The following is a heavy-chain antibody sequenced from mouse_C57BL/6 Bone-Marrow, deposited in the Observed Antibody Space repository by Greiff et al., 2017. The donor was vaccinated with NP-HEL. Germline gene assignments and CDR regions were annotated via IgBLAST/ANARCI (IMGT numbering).Heavy chain of an antibody. CDR2: ISGGGGNT. CDR3: ASYDYYAMDY. Sequence: DVMLVESGGGLVKPGGSLKLSCAASGFTFSSYTMSWVRQTPEERLEWVATISGGGGNTYYPDSVKGRFTISRDNAKNTLYLQMSSLRSEDTALYYCASYDYYAMDYWGQGTSVTVSS. J-gene: IGHJ4*01. V-gene: IGHV5-9*01. CDR1: GFTFSSYT.